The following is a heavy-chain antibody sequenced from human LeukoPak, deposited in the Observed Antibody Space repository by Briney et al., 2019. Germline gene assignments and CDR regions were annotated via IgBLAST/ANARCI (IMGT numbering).Heavy chain of an antibody. CDR1: GYTFTSYD. J-gene: IGHJ6*02. D-gene: IGHD6-13*01. CDR2: MNPNSGNT. CDR3: ARWYSSSWYRPYYYYYGMDV. V-gene: IGHV1-8*01. Sequence: ASVKVSCKASGYTFTSYDINWVGQATGQGREWMGWMNPNSGNTGYAQKFQGRVTMTRNTSISTAYMELSSLRSEDTAVYYCARWYSSSWYRPYYYYYGMDVWGQGTTVTVSS.